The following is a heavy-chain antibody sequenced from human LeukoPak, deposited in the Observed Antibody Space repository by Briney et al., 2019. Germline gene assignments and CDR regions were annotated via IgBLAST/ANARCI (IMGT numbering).Heavy chain of an antibody. J-gene: IGHJ5*02. CDR2: INPNSGGT. V-gene: IGHV1-2*02. Sequence: GASVKVSCKASGYTFTGYYMHWVRQAPGQGLEWMGWINPNSGGTNYAQKFQGRVTMTRDTSISTAYMELSRLRSDDTAVYYCARDLWFGKSLWFDPWGQGTLVTVSS. CDR1: GYTFTGYY. CDR3: ARDLWFGKSLWFDP. D-gene: IGHD3-10*01.